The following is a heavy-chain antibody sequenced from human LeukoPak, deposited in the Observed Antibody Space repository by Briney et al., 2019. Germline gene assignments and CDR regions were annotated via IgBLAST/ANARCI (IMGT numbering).Heavy chain of an antibody. Sequence: SGGSLRLSCAASGFTFSSYSMNWVRQAPGKGLEWVSSISSSSSYIYYADSVKGRFTISRDNAKNSLYLQMNSLRAEDTAVYYCARARAAAMGRSYFDIWGQGTMVTVSS. J-gene: IGHJ3*02. CDR3: ARARAAAMGRSYFDI. D-gene: IGHD6-13*01. V-gene: IGHV3-21*01. CDR2: ISSSSSYI. CDR1: GFTFSSYS.